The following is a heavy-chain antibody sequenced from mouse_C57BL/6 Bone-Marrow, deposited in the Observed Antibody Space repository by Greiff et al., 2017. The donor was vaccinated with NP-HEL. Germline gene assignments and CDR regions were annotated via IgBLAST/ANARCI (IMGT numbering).Heavy chain of an antibody. D-gene: IGHD1-1*01. CDR2: IRSKSNNYAT. CDR1: GFSFNTYA. CDR3: VRSPKFITTVVVPGYFDV. Sequence: EVQRVESGGGLVQPKGSLKLSCAASGFSFNTYAMNWVRQAPGKGLEWVARIRSKSNNYATYYADSVKDRFTISRDDSESMLYLQMNNLKTEDTAMYYCVRSPKFITTVVVPGYFDVWGTGTRVTVSS. J-gene: IGHJ1*03. V-gene: IGHV10-1*01.